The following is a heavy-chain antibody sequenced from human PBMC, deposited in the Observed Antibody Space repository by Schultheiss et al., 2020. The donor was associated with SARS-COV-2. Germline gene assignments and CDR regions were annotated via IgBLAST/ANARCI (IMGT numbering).Heavy chain of an antibody. J-gene: IGHJ4*02. V-gene: IGHV1-69*13. Sequence: SVKVSCMASGYTFTSYGISWVRQAPGQGLEWMGGIIPIFGTANYAQKFQGRVTITADESTSTAYMELSSLRSEDTAVYYCAVIAVAGYDYWGQGTLVTVSS. CDR2: IIPIFGTA. D-gene: IGHD6-19*01. CDR3: AVIAVAGYDY. CDR1: GYTFTSYG.